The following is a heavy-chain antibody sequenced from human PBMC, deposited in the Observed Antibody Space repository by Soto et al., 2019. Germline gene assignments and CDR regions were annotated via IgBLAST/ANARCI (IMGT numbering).Heavy chain of an antibody. V-gene: IGHV1-69*06. CDR2: IIPIFGTA. Sequence: SVKVSCKASGGTFSSYASSWVRQAPGQGLEWMGGIIPIFGTANYAQKFQGRVTITADKSTSTAYMELSSLRSEDTAVYYCASTAEDYYYYYGMDVWGHGTTVTLSS. D-gene: IGHD2-21*02. CDR1: GGTFSSYA. J-gene: IGHJ6*02. CDR3: ASTAEDYYYYYGMDV.